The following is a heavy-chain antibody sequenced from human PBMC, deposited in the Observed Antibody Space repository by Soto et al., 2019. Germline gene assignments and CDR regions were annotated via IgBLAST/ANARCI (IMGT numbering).Heavy chain of an antibody. V-gene: IGHV3-53*01. J-gene: IGHJ6*02. Sequence: PGESLKISCAASGFTVSSNYMSWGRRAPGKGLEWVSVIYSGGSTYYADSVKGRFTISRDNSKHPLYLQMNSLRAEDTAVYYCTRESYYDFWSGYYPKYYYYYGMDVWGQATTVTVSS. D-gene: IGHD3-3*01. CDR3: TRESYYDFWSGYYPKYYYYYGMDV. CDR2: IYSGGST. CDR1: GFTVSSNY.